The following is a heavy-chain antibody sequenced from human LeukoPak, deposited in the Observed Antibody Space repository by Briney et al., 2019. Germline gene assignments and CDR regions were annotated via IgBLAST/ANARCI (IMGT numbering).Heavy chain of an antibody. CDR3: ARDSIYDYVWGSYRPTFDY. CDR2: ISSSCSTI. D-gene: IGHD3-16*02. J-gene: IGHJ4*02. CDR1: GFTFSDYY. V-gene: IGHV3-11*01. Sequence: GGSLRLSCAASGFTFSDYYMSWIRQAPGKGLEWVSYISSSCSTIYYADFVKGRFTISRDNAKNSLYLQMNSLRAEDTAVYYCARDSIYDYVWGSYRPTFDYWGQGTLVTVSS.